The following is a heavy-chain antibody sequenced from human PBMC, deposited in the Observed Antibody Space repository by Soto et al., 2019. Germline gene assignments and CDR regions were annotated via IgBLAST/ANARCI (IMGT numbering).Heavy chain of an antibody. CDR1: GFTLSDYY. CDR2: ISGSGNTI. Sequence: PGGSLRLSCVASGFTLSDYYMSWIRQAPGKGPEWVSHISGSGNTIDYADSVKGRFTISRDNAENSLHLQMNSLRDDDTAVFYCARGRYALDYWGQGTRSPSPQ. D-gene: IGHD3-16*01. V-gene: IGHV3-11*01. CDR3: ARGRYALDY. J-gene: IGHJ4*02.